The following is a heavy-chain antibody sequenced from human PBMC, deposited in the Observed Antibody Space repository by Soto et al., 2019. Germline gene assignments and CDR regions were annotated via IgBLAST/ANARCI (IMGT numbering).Heavy chain of an antibody. CDR1: GGSISSFGYY. J-gene: IGHJ3*02. CDR3: AKGGFRRGGAGDYDGVGI. Sequence: SETLSLTWTVSGGSISSFGYYWSWIRQHPGKGLEWIGYIYYSGSTYYNPSLKSRFTISVDTSKNQFSLERRSVTAADTAVYYCAKGGFRRGGAGDYDGVGIWGQGTRVTIS. V-gene: IGHV4-31*02. D-gene: IGHD4-17*01. CDR2: IYYSGST.